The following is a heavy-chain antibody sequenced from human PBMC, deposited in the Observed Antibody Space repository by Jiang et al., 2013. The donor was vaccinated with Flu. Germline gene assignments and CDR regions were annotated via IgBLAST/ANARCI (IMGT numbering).Heavy chain of an antibody. Sequence: SRGLEWLGRTYYRSKWYNDYAVSVKSRISINPDTSKNQFSLQLNSVTPEDTAVYYCARSGSGWIFDYWGQGTLVTVSS. D-gene: IGHD6-19*01. V-gene: IGHV6-1*01. CDR2: TYYRSKWYN. CDR3: ARSGSGWIFDY. J-gene: IGHJ4*02.